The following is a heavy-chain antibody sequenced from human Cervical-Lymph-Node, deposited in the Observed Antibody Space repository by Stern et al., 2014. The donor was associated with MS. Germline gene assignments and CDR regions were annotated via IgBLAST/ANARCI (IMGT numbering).Heavy chain of an antibody. CDR3: ARIFGGNFDN. D-gene: IGHD4-23*01. V-gene: IGHV4-30-2*01. CDR1: GGSISGGDYA. J-gene: IGHJ4*02. CDR2: IDQSGST. Sequence: QLVESGSGLVKPSQTLSLTCAVSGGSISGGDYAWTWIRQPPGKGLEWIGYIDQSGSTYNNPSLKSRVTLSIDRSKNQFSLKLRSVTAADTAMYYCARIFGGNFDNWGQGTLVTVSS.